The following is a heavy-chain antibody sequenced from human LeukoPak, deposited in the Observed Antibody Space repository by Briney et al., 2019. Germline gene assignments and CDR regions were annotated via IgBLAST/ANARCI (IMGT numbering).Heavy chain of an antibody. CDR3: ARDSYSSTWSYGMDV. CDR1: GFTFSTYW. J-gene: IGHJ6*02. CDR2: IKQDGSEK. D-gene: IGHD6-13*01. Sequence: PGGSLRLSCAASGFTFSTYWMSWVRQAPGKGREWVANIKQDGSEKVYVDSVKGRFTISRDNAQNSLFLQMNALRAEDTAVYYCARDSYSSTWSYGMDVWGQGTTVTVSS. V-gene: IGHV3-7*05.